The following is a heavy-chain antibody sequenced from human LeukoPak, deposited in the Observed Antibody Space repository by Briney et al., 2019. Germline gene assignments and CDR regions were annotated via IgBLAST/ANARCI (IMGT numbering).Heavy chain of an antibody. CDR2: IYYSGST. CDR3: ARLGGYYDSSGYTRAFDY. D-gene: IGHD3-22*01. CDR1: GGSISSYY. V-gene: IGHV4-59*08. J-gene: IGHJ4*02. Sequence: SETLSLTRTVSGGSISSYYWSWIRQPPGKGLEWIGYIYYSGSTNYNPSLKSRVTISVDTSKNQFSLKLSSVTAADTAVYYCARLGGYYDSSGYTRAFDYWGQGTLVTVSS.